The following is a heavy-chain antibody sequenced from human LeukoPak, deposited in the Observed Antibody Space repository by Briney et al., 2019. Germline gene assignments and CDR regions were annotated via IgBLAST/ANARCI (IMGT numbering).Heavy chain of an antibody. J-gene: IGHJ4*02. CDR1: GYSISSGNY. CDR2: IYHSGST. D-gene: IGHD5-24*01. Sequence: SETLSLTCSVSGYSISSGNYWGWIRLPPGKGLQWIGSIYHSGSTYYNPSLKSRVTISVDTSKNQFSLKLSSVTAADTAVYYCAKDKRRDGYNPVFDYWGQGTLVTVSS. CDR3: AKDKRRDGYNPVFDY. V-gene: IGHV4-38-2*02.